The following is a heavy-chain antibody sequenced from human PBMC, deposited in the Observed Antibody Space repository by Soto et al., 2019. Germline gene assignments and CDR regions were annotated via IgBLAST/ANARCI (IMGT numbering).Heavy chain of an antibody. CDR2: IYYSGST. CDR3: AREGLGGYCSGGSCYWQLGYYYGMDV. J-gene: IGHJ6*02. Sequence: LSETLSLTCTVSGGSISSGDYYWSWIRQPPGKGLEWIGYIYYSGSTYYNPSLKSRVTISVDTSKNQFSLKLSSVTAADTAVYYCAREGLGGYCSGGSCYWQLGYYYGMDVWGQGTTVTVSS. D-gene: IGHD2-15*01. V-gene: IGHV4-30-4*01. CDR1: GGSISSGDYY.